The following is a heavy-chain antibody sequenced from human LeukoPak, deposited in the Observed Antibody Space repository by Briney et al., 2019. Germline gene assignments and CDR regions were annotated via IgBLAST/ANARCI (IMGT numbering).Heavy chain of an antibody. Sequence: GGSLRLSCAASGFNFSGYAMSWVRQAPGKGLEWVGRIKSKPDGGTTDYAAPVQGRFTISRDDSKNTLYLQLNSLKTEDTAVYYCTTDPSNPKYYYYYYGMDVWGQGTTVTVSS. CDR1: GFNFSGYA. V-gene: IGHV3-15*01. CDR3: TTDPSNPKYYYYYYGMDV. D-gene: IGHD1-14*01. CDR2: IKSKPDGGTT. J-gene: IGHJ6*02.